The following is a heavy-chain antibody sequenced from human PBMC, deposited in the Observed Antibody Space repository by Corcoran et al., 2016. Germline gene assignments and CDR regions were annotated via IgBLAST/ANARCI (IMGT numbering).Heavy chain of an antibody. CDR2: IYWDDDK. D-gene: IGHD3-10*01. J-gene: IGHJ4*02. CDR1: GFSLSTSGVG. CDR3: AHSKVTSHFDY. Sequence: QITLKESGPTLVKPTQTLTLTCTFSGFSLSTSGVGVGWVRQPPGKALEWLALIYWDDDKRYSPSLKSRLSITKDTSRNQVALTMTNMDPVDTTTYYCAHSKVTSHFDYWGQGTLVTVSS. V-gene: IGHV2-5*02.